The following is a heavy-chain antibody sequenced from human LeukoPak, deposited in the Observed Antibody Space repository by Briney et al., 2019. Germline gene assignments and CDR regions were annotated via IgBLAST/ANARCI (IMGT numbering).Heavy chain of an antibody. V-gene: IGHV3-7*01. CDR2: IKVDESEK. CDR1: LFPFSNHW. Sequence: GGSLRLSCAASLFPFSNHWMSWVRQAPGKGLEWVANIKVDESEKYYVASVKGRFTISRDNAKNSLYLQMNSLRVEDTAVYYCARQQHSGSYGYFDYWGQGTLVTVSS. CDR3: ARQQHSGSYGYFDY. D-gene: IGHD1-26*01. J-gene: IGHJ4*02.